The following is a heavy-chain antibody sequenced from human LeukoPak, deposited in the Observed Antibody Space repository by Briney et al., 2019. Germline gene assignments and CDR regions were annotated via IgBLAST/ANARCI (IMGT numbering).Heavy chain of an antibody. V-gene: IGHV4-39*01. CDR2: IYYSGST. Sequence: SETLSLTCTVAGGSISSSSYYWGWIRQPPGKGLEWIGSIYYSGSTYYNPSLKSRVTISVDTSKNQFSLKLSSVTAADTAVYYCARHGTTMVRGVPNWFDPWGQGTLVTVSS. CDR1: GGSISSSSYY. J-gene: IGHJ5*02. D-gene: IGHD3-10*01. CDR3: ARHGTTMVRGVPNWFDP.